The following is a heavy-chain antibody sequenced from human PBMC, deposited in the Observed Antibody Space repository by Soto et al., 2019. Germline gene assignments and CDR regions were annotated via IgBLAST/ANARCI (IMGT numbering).Heavy chain of an antibody. Sequence: APVKVSWKASGYTFTSYGGSWVRQAPGQGLEWMGWISAYNGNTNYAQKLQGRVTMTTDTSTSTAYMELRSLRSDDTAVYYCARVPHDYGDYAAFGIWGQGTMVTVS. J-gene: IGHJ3*02. CDR2: ISAYNGNT. V-gene: IGHV1-18*01. CDR1: GYTFTSYG. CDR3: ARVPHDYGDYAAFGI. D-gene: IGHD4-17*01.